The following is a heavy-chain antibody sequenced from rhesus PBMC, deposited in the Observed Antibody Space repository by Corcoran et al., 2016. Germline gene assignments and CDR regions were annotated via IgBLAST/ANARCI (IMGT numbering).Heavy chain of an antibody. V-gene: IGHV4-169*01. J-gene: IGHJ6*01. CDR3: ARYCTGSGCYAGLDS. CDR2: IYCSGTRT. D-gene: IGHD2-21*01. CDR1: GGSISSSY. Sequence: QLQLQESGPGLVKPSETLSVTCAVSGGSISSSYWSWIRQAPGKGLEWIGYIYCSGTRTNYNPSLKSRVTLSVDTSKNQLSLKLSSVTAADTAVYYCARYCTGSGCYAGLDSWGQGVVVTVSS.